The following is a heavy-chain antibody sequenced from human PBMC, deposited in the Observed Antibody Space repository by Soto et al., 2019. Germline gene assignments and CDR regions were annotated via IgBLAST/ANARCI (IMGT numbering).Heavy chain of an antibody. V-gene: IGHV1-69*13. CDR3: ASLRHSPSYYYYYGMDV. D-gene: IGHD5-18*01. J-gene: IGHJ6*02. CDR1: GGTFSSYA. CDR2: IIPIFGTA. Sequence: ASVKVSCKASGGTFSSYATSWVRQAPGQGLEWMGGIIPIFGTANYAQKFQGRVTITADESTSTAYMELSSLRSEDTAVYYCASLRHSPSYYYYYGMDVWGQGTTVTVSS.